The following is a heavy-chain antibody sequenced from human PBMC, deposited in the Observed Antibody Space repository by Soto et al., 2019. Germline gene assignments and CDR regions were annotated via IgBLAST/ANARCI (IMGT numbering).Heavy chain of an antibody. J-gene: IGHJ6*02. CDR2: IDPSDSYT. V-gene: IGHV5-10-1*01. CDR1: GYSFTSYW. D-gene: IGHD5-18*01. CDR3: ARLPDVDTAMQPDYYGMDV. Sequence: PGESLKISCKGSGYSFTSYWISWVRQMPGKGLEWMGRIDPSDSYTNYSPSSQGHVTISADKSISTAYLQWSSLKASDTAMYYCARLPDVDTAMQPDYYGMDVWGQGTTVTVSS.